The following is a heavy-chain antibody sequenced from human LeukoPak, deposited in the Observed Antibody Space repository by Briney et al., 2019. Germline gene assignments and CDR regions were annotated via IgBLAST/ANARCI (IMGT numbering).Heavy chain of an antibody. D-gene: IGHD3-10*01. CDR3: VGWSGDNFNY. CDR2: IKQDGSEK. CDR1: GFIFSNSW. Sequence: PGGSLRLSCAASGFIFSNSWMSWIRQPPGKGLEWVAHIKQDGSEKYYVGSVKGRFTISRDNAQNSLYLQMNSLRAEDTAMFYCVGWSGDNFNYWGQGTLVTVSS. V-gene: IGHV3-7*01. J-gene: IGHJ4*02.